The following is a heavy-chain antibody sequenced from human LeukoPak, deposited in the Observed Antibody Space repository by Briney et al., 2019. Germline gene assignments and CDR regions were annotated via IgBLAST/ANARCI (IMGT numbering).Heavy chain of an antibody. Sequence: SETLSLTCAVYGESFSGYYWTLIRQPPGRGLEWIGEINHSGSTNYNPSLKSRVTISVDTSKNQFSLELSSVTAADTAVYFCGRVVGTVGVAGGYPDLWGRGTLVTVSS. CDR1: GESFSGYY. CDR2: INHSGST. CDR3: GRVVGTVGVAGGYPDL. J-gene: IGHJ2*01. V-gene: IGHV4-34*01. D-gene: IGHD1-26*01.